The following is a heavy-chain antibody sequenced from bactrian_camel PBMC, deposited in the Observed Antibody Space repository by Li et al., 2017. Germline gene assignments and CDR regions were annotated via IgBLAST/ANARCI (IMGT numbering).Heavy chain of an antibody. CDR2: IDSDGNT. J-gene: IGHJ4*01. Sequence: HVQLVESGGGSVQAGGSLRLSCVTSEYTYSSYCMGWFRQAPGKEREGVASIDSDGNTFYSDSVKGRFTISQDNAKNTLYLQMNNLKPEDAGLYRCVAESLCAWLGTTEGYFGQGTQVTVS. V-gene: IGHV3S53*01. D-gene: IGHD3*01. CDR1: EYTYSSYC.